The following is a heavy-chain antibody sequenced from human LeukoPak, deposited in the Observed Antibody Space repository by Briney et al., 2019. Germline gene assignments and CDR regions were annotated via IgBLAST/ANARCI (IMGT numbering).Heavy chain of an antibody. Sequence: SVTVSFKASGGTFSSYAISWVRQAPGQGLEWMGGIIPIFGTANYAQKFQGRVTITTDESTSTAYMELSSLRSEDTAVYYCARGVGELVGATTTSFDYWGQGTLVTVSS. J-gene: IGHJ4*02. CDR1: GGTFSSYA. CDR2: IIPIFGTA. CDR3: ARGVGELVGATTTSFDY. D-gene: IGHD1-26*01. V-gene: IGHV1-69*05.